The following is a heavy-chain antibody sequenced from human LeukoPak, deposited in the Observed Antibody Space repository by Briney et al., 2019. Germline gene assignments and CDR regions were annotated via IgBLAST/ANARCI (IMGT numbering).Heavy chain of an antibody. Sequence: GGSLRLSCVGTGFTFRSYAMTWIRQAPGKGLEWVADIGGSGSSAFYADSVKGRFTISRDNAKSTLYVEMHSLRVEDTAVYFCAKLADFWSGYYSSLYYYYMDVWGKGTAVTVSS. CDR1: GFTFRSYA. CDR2: IGGSGSSA. J-gene: IGHJ6*03. CDR3: AKLADFWSGYYSSLYYYYMDV. V-gene: IGHV3-23*01. D-gene: IGHD3-3*01.